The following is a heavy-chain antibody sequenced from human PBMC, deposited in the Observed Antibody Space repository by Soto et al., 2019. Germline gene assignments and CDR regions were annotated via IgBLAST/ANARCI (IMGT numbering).Heavy chain of an antibody. D-gene: IGHD6-19*01. J-gene: IGHJ6*02. CDR2: IYPGDPDT. CDR3: ARRTVADYYYYGMDV. V-gene: IGHV5-51*01. CDR1: GYSFTSYW. Sequence: GESLKISCKGSGYSFTSYWIGWVRQMPGKGLEWMGIIYPGDPDTRYSPSFQGQVTISADKSISTAYLQWSSLKASDTAMYYCARRTVADYYYYGMDVWGQGTTVTVSS.